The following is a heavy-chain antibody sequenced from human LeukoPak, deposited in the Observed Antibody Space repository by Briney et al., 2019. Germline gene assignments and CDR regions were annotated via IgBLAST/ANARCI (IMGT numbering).Heavy chain of an antibody. D-gene: IGHD7-27*01. CDR1: GFTFIGYY. V-gene: IGHV1-2*02. CDR3: ARLTGHFAFYI. Sequence: GASVKVSCKASGFTFIGYYIYWVRQAPGQGLEWMGWINPNNGDTHYAQNFQGRVTMTRDTSISTAYVELSRLRSDDTAVYYCARLTGHFAFYIWGQGTMVTVSS. CDR2: INPNNGDT. J-gene: IGHJ3*02.